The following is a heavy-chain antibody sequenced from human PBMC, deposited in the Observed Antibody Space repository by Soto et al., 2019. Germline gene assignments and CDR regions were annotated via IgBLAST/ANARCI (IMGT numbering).Heavy chain of an antibody. V-gene: IGHV5-51*01. CDR2: IYPGDSDT. D-gene: IGHD2-2*01. J-gene: IGHJ6*03. CDR1: GYSFTSYW. Sequence: PGESLKISCKGSGYSFTSYWIGWVRQMPGKGLEWMGIIYPGDSDTRYSPSFQGQVTISADKSISTAYLQWSSLMASDTAMYYCARTARDIVVVPAYYYYMDVWGKGTTVTVSS. CDR3: ARTARDIVVVPAYYYYMDV.